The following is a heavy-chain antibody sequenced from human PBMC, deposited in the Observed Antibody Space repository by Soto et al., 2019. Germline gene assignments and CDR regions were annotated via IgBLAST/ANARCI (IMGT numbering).Heavy chain of an antibody. CDR2: MNPGSGDT. Sequence: ASVKVSCKASGYTFTNNDVSWVRQATGQGREWMGWMNPGSGDTGYAQKFQGRVTMTRDISIATAYMELNSLTSEDTAIYYCARMESFGSLNWFDPXGQGTLVTVYS. D-gene: IGHD5-18*01. V-gene: IGHV1-8*02. CDR3: ARMESFGSLNWFDP. CDR1: GYTFTNND. J-gene: IGHJ5*02.